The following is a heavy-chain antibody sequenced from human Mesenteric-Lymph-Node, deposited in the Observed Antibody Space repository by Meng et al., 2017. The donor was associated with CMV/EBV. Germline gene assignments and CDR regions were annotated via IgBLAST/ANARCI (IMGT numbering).Heavy chain of an antibody. J-gene: IGHJ4*02. D-gene: IGHD5-18*01. CDR2: ISGSGLTT. CDR1: GFNFRTYA. CDR3: TKKAPNRGYSYAPHW. Sequence: GGSLRLSCETSGFNFRTYAMSWVRQAPGKGLEWVASISGSGLTTYYADSVKGRFNVSRDNATSTLDLQMSSLRADDTAMYYCTKKAPNRGYSYAPHWGAQGTLVTVSS. V-gene: IGHV3-23*01.